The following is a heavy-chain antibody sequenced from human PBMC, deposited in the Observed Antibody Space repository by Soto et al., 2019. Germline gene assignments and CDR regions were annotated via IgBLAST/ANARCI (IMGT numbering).Heavy chain of an antibody. J-gene: IGHJ5*02. CDR1: GCTFTSYG. D-gene: IGHD3-3*01. V-gene: IGHV1-18*01. CDR3: ARDGSISDTNWFDP. CDR2: ISAYNGNT. Sequence: ASVKVSCKASGCTFTSYGISWVRQAPGQGLEWMGWISAYNGNTNYAQKLQGRVTMTTDTSTSTAYMELRSLRSDDTAVYYCARDGSISDTNWFDPWGQGTLVTVSS.